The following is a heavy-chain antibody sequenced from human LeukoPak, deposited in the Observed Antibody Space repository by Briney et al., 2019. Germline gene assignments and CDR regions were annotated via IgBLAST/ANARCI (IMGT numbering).Heavy chain of an antibody. CDR3: AKDKPGSYGQKTHVFDY. Sequence: GGSLGLSCAASGFTFSNYGIHWVRQAPGKGLEWVAFIRYDGSDKYYADSVKGRFTISRDNSKNTLYLQMNSLRAEDTAVYYCAKDKPGSYGQKTHVFDYWGQGTLVTVSS. CDR2: IRYDGSDK. D-gene: IGHD5-18*01. CDR1: GFTFSNYG. V-gene: IGHV3-30*02. J-gene: IGHJ4*02.